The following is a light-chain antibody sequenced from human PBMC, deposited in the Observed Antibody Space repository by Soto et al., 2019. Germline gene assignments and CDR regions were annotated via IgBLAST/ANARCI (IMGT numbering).Light chain of an antibody. J-gene: IGLJ3*02. CDR1: NIGSRD. CDR2: YDS. CDR3: QVWDTSGDHLWV. Sequence: SYELTQSPSVSVAPGKAARITCGGDNIGSRDVHWYQQKPGQAPVLIMYYDSNRPSGIPERFSGSNSGNTATLTVSGVEAGDEADYYCQVWDTSGDHLWVFGGGTKVTVL. V-gene: IGLV3-21*04.